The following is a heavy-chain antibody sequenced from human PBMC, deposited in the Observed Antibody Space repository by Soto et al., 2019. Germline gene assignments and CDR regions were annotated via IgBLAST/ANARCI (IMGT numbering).Heavy chain of an antibody. J-gene: IGHJ4*02. CDR2: ISPMFGAA. V-gene: IGHV1-69*19. CDR3: AREVQVHTPAFVY. Sequence: QVQLVQSGAEMKKPGSSVKVSCQSSGGTFNTYAMNWVRQAPGQGPEWMGCISPMFGAANYAPKFQGRVTISANESTSTSYMQLSSLTSEDTALYFCAREVQVHTPAFVYWGQGTLVTVSS. D-gene: IGHD3-10*01. CDR1: GGTFNTYA.